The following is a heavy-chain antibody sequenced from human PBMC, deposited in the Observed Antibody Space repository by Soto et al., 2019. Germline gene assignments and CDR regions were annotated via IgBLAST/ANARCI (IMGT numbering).Heavy chain of an antibody. J-gene: IGHJ6*02. V-gene: IGHV4-59*01. Sequence: PSETLSLTCTVSGGSISGYYWSWIRQPPGKGLEWIGFIYFTGNTSYKPSLESRVTISLDTSKNQFSLKVTSVTAADTAVYYCARAHPKYYYYGLDVWGQGTTVTVSS. CDR3: ARAHPKYYYYGLDV. CDR2: IYFTGNT. CDR1: GGSISGYY.